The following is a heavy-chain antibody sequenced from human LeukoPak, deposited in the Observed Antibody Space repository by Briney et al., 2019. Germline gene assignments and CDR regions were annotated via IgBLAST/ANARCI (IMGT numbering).Heavy chain of an antibody. Sequence: GGSLRLSCAASGFTFSSYSMSWARQAPGKGLEWVSTINSIGTYYADSVKGRFTISRDNSKNTLYLQMNSLRAEDTAIYYCAKDLQTYDYFDYWGQGTLVTVSS. J-gene: IGHJ4*02. V-gene: IGHV3-23*01. CDR3: AKDLQTYDYFDY. CDR1: GFTFSSYS. D-gene: IGHD4-17*01. CDR2: INSIGT.